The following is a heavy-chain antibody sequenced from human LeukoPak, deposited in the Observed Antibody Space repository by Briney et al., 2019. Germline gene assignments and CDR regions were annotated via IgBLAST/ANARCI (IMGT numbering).Heavy chain of an antibody. D-gene: IGHD7-27*01. Sequence: ASVKVSCKAAGYTFTGYYMHWVRQAPGQGLEWMGWINPNSGGTNYAQKFQGRVTMTRDTSISTAYMELSGLRSDDTAVYYCAREGHWGSSDSWSQGTLVTVSS. CDR3: AREGHWGSSDS. J-gene: IGHJ4*02. V-gene: IGHV1-2*02. CDR2: INPNSGGT. CDR1: GYTFTGYY.